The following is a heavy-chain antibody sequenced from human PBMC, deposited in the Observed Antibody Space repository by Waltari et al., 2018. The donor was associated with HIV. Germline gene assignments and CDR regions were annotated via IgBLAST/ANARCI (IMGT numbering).Heavy chain of an antibody. J-gene: IGHJ6*02. Sequence: EVQLVESGGVVVQPGGSLRLSCAASGFTFDDYTMHWVRKAAGKGLEWVSLISWDGGSTYYADSVKGRFTISRDNSKNSLYLQMNSLRTEDTALYYCAGYSYGSYYGMDVWGQGTTVTVSS. V-gene: IGHV3-43*01. CDR2: ISWDGGST. CDR1: GFTFDDYT. CDR3: AGYSYGSYYGMDV. D-gene: IGHD5-18*01.